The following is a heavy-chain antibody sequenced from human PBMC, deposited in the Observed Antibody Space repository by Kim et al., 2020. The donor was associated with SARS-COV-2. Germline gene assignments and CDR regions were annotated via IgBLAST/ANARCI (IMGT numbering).Heavy chain of an antibody. CDR1: GFTFSDNA. CDR2: LSSGGGSA. Sequence: GGSLRLSCAASGFTFSDNAMAWVRQAPGKGLEWVSTLSSGGGSAFYAASVKGRFTISRDNFENLLYLQMSGLRADDTAVYYCAKLRTGRFEYWGQGNLV. D-gene: IGHD4-17*01. CDR3: AKLRTGRFEY. V-gene: IGHV3-23*01. J-gene: IGHJ4*02.